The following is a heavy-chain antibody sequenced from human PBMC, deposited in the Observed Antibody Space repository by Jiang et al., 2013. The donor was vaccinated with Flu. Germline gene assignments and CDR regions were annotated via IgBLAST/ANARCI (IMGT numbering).Heavy chain of an antibody. CDR1: GSTFTSHY. D-gene: IGHD1-14*01. V-gene: IGHV1-46*01. CDR3: ARTEYINDHFDY. Sequence: SGAEVKKPGASVRVSCKASGSTFTSHYIHWVRQAPGQGLEWMGIINPSGGSTSYAQKFQGRVTMTRDTSTRTVYMELSSLRSEDTAVYYCARTEYINDHFDYWGQGTLVTVSS. J-gene: IGHJ4*02. CDR2: INPSGGST.